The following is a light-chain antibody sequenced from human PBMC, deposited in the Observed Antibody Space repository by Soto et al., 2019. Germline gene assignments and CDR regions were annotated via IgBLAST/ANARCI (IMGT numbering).Light chain of an antibody. Sequence: EIVMTQSPATLSVSPGERATLSCRASQSVSSNLAWYQQKPCQAPSLLIYGASTRTTGIPARFSDSVSGTEFPLTVSSLQSEDFAVYYCQQYNKCNTFGQGTKLEIK. V-gene: IGKV3-15*01. CDR2: GAS. CDR1: QSVSSN. J-gene: IGKJ2*01. CDR3: QQYNKCNT.